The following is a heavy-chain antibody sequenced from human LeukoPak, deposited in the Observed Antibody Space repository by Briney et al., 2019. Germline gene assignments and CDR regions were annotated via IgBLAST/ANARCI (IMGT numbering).Heavy chain of an antibody. CDR1: GFTFRSHA. V-gene: IGHV3-30*04. Sequence: GGSLRLSCAGSGFTFRSHALHWVRQIPGKGLEWVAVIASDGKDKHYGDSVRGRFTVSRDNSKNMLYLQMNSLRPEDTAVYYCGRDPQIAAVYYFDFWGQGTLVTASS. CDR2: IASDGKDK. CDR3: GRDPQIAAVYYFDF. J-gene: IGHJ4*02. D-gene: IGHD6-13*01.